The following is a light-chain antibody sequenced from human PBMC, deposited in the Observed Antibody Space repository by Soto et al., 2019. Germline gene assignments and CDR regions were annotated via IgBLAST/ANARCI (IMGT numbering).Light chain of an antibody. CDR2: GAS. CDR3: QQYGSSPPVT. CDR1: QSVSSSY. J-gene: IGKJ5*01. Sequence: EIVLTQSPVTLSLSPGERATLSCRASQSVSSSYLAWYQQKPGQAPRLLVYGASGRATGIPHRFSGSVSGTDFTLTISRLEPEDFAVYYCQQYGSSPPVTFGQGTRLEIK. V-gene: IGKV3-20*01.